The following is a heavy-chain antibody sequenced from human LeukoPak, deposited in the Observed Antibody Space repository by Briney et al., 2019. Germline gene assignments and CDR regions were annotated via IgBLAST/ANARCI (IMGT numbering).Heavy chain of an antibody. D-gene: IGHD2-2*01. CDR1: GGSCSVYY. V-gene: IGHV4-34*01. J-gene: IGHJ5*02. Sequence: SDPLSLTCAVYGGSCSVYYWSGLPEPRGKGREWCGEINHSESNIYNLSHKRRDNISGDVYKNQFSLKLSSVTAADTAVYYCARGWGGTSQFGNWFDPWGQGTLVTVSS. CDR3: ARGWGGTSQFGNWFDP. CDR2: INHSESN.